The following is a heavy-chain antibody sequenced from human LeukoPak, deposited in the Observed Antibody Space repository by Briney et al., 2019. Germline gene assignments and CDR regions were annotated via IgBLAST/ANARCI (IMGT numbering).Heavy chain of an antibody. V-gene: IGHV3-48*04. Sequence: GGSLRLSCAASGFTFSRHAMGWVRQAPGKGLEWVSDISPSSDIISYADSVKGRFIISRDYAKESLHLQMNSLRVEDSAVYYCARETVAGTFDYWGQGTQVTVSS. D-gene: IGHD6-19*01. CDR3: ARETVAGTFDY. J-gene: IGHJ4*02. CDR2: ISPSSDII. CDR1: GFTFSRHA.